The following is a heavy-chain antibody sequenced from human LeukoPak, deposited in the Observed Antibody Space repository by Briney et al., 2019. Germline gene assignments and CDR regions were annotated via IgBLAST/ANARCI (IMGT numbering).Heavy chain of an antibody. CDR2: ISSSGSTI. V-gene: IGHV3-11*04. D-gene: IGHD6-6*01. CDR1: GFTFSDYY. J-gene: IGHJ3*02. Sequence: GGSLRLSCAASGFTFSDYYMSWIRQAPGKGLEWVSYISSSGSTIYYADSVKGRFTISRDNAKNSPYLQMNSLRAEDTAVYYCARDRSAYSSSRGAFDIWGQGTMVTVSS. CDR3: ARDRSAYSSSRGAFDI.